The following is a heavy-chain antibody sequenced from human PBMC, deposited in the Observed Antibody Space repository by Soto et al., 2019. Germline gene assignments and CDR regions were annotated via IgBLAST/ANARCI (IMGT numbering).Heavy chain of an antibody. CDR1: GFTFTTYA. Sequence: LLASGGGLVQPGGSLRLSCAASGFTFTTYAMGWVRQAPGKGLEWVSSISGSGAGTFYADSVKGRFTISRDNAKKIVYLQMNGLRAADTAIYYCAQEALTVAGYNFESWGQGTLVTVAS. D-gene: IGHD6-19*01. V-gene: IGHV3-23*01. J-gene: IGHJ4*02. CDR2: ISGSGAGT. CDR3: AQEALTVAGYNFES.